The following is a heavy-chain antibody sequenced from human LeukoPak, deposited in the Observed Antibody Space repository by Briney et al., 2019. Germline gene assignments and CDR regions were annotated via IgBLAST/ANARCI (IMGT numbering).Heavy chain of an antibody. D-gene: IGHD4-4*01. Sequence: ASVKVSCKASGYTFTSYGISWVRQAPGQGLEWMGWISAYNGNTNYAQKLQGRVTVTTDTSTSTAYMELRSLRSDDTAVYYCARDSDDYSNYVPTLYYYYGMDVWGQGTTVTVSS. CDR2: ISAYNGNT. J-gene: IGHJ6*02. V-gene: IGHV1-18*01. CDR1: GYTFTSYG. CDR3: ARDSDDYSNYVPTLYYYYGMDV.